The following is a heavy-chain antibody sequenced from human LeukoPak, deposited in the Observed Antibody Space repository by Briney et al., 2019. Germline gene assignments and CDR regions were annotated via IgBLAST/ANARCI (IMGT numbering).Heavy chain of an antibody. CDR3: AKDAVALQDEYYFDS. V-gene: IGHV3-30*02. J-gene: IGHJ4*02. CDR2: IRYDGSLK. D-gene: IGHD2/OR15-2a*01. Sequence: GGSLRLSCASSGFTFMNFGLHWLRQPPGKGLEWVAFIRYDGSLKDYADSVKGRFTVARDNSKNTVSLQMNSLRPEDAAVYYCAKDAVALQDEYYFDSWGPGTLVTVSS. CDR1: GFTFMNFG.